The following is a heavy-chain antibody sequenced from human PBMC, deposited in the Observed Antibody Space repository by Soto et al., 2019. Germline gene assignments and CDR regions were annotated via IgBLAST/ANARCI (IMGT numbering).Heavy chain of an antibody. CDR1: GFTFSSYW. CDR3: ARVYLGGNSGNGY. J-gene: IGHJ4*02. D-gene: IGHD2-21*02. Sequence: EVQLVESGGGLVQPGGSLRLSCAASGFTFSSYWMHWVRQAPGKGLVWVSRINSDGSSTSYADSVKGRFTISTDNAKNTLYLQINSLRAEDTAVYYCARVYLGGNSGNGYWSQGTLVTVSS. V-gene: IGHV3-74*01. CDR2: INSDGSST.